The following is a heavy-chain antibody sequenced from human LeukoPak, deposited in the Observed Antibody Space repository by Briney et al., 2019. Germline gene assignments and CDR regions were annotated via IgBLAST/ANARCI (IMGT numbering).Heavy chain of an antibody. J-gene: IGHJ6*03. CDR3: ARDVXGLVVVPAAPYYYYYMDV. Sequence: PSETLSLTCTVSGGSISSYYWSWIRQPPGKGLEWIGYIYYSGSTNYNPSLQSRVTISVDTSKNQFSLKLSSVTAADTAVYYCARDVXGLVVVPAAPYYYYYMDVXGKGXXVTV. CDR1: GGSISSYY. CDR2: IYYSGST. D-gene: IGHD2-2*01. V-gene: IGHV4-59*01.